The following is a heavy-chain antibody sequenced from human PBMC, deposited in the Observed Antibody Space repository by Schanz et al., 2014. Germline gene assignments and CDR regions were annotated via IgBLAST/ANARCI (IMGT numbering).Heavy chain of an antibody. CDR1: GDSISNNNW. CDR2: IYHSGST. CDR3: VRMPVETDYGLDL. D-gene: IGHD5-18*01. Sequence: QVQLQESGPGLVKPSGTLSLTCAVSGDSISNNNWWSWVRQPPGKGLEWIGEIYHSGSTHYNPSLKSRATISLDKSKNQFSLSLSSVTAADTAVYYCVRMPVETDYGLDLWGRGTSVTVSS. J-gene: IGHJ6*02. V-gene: IGHV4-4*02.